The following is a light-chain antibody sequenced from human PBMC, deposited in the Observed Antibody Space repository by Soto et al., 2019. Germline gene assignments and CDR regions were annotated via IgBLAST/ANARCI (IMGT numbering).Light chain of an antibody. CDR1: QSIGSN. V-gene: IGKV3-15*01. Sequence: EVVLTQSPDTLSLPPGERATLSCRASQSIGSNLAWYQQKPGQAPRLLIYGASTRATGIPARFSGSGSGTEFTLTISSLQSEDFAVYYCQQYNNWPITFGQGTRLEIK. CDR2: GAS. CDR3: QQYNNWPIT. J-gene: IGKJ5*01.